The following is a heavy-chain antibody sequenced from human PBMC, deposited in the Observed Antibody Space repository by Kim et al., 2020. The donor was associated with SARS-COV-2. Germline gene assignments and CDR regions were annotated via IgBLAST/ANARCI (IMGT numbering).Heavy chain of an antibody. V-gene: IGHV3-53*01. CDR2: IYSGGST. J-gene: IGHJ3*02. CDR3: ARVGFGGFCSGGSCYSTPRKNAFDI. Sequence: GGSLRLSCAASGFTVSSNYMSWVRQAPGKGLEWVSVIYSGGSTYYADSVKGRFTISRDNSKNTLYLQMNSLRAEDTAVYYCARVGFGGFCSGGSCYSTPRKNAFDIWGQGTMVTVSS. CDR1: GFTVSSNY. D-gene: IGHD2-15*01.